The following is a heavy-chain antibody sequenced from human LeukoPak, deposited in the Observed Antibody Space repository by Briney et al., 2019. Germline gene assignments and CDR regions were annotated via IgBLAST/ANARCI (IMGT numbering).Heavy chain of an antibody. CDR2: IKQDGSEK. CDR1: GFTFSSYW. J-gene: IGHJ4*02. D-gene: IGHD4-17*01. Sequence: PGGSLRLSCAASGFTFSSYWMSWVRQAPGKGLEWVANIKQDGSEKYHVDSVKGRFTISRDNAKNSLYLQMNSLRAEDTAVYYCAKESLRNTVTTRSEADYWGQGTLVTVSS. V-gene: IGHV3-7*03. CDR3: AKESLRNTVTTRSEADY.